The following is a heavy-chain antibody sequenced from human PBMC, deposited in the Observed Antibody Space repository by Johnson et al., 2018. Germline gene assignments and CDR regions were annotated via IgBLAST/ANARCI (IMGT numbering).Heavy chain of an antibody. Sequence: VQLVESGGGLVKPGGSLRLSCAASAFITNTWMNWVRRAPGKGLEWVGRIKSKADGGTTDYAAPVKGRFTLSRDDSKNTVYLQMNSLETEDTAVYYCTTRGVDIWGPGTMVTVSS. D-gene: IGHD3-16*01. V-gene: IGHV3-15*07. CDR2: IKSKADGGTT. CDR1: AFITNTW. CDR3: TTRGVDI. J-gene: IGHJ3*02.